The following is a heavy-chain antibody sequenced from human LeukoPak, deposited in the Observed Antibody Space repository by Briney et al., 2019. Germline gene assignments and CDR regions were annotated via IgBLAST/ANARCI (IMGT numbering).Heavy chain of an antibody. Sequence: ASVKVSCKASGYTFTSYYMHWVRQAPGQGLEWMGIIIPSGGSTSYAQKFQGRVTMTRDTSTSTVYMELSSLRSEDTAVYYCARWWDGGSGYSYLYGMDVWGQGTTVTVSS. D-gene: IGHD3-22*01. CDR3: ARWWDGGSGYSYLYGMDV. V-gene: IGHV1-46*01. CDR2: IIPSGGST. J-gene: IGHJ6*02. CDR1: GYTFTSYY.